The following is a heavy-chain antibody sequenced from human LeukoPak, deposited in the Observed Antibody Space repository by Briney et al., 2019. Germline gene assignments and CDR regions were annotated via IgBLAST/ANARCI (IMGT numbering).Heavy chain of an antibody. D-gene: IGHD4-17*01. Sequence: ASVMVSCKASGYTFTGYSIYWVRQAPGQGLEWMGWIYPNSGDTNFAQKFQDRVTLTRDTSISTAYMELTNLRSDDTAVYYCARPNGDYYNWFDPWGQGTLVTVSS. V-gene: IGHV1-2*02. CDR2: IYPNSGDT. CDR1: GYTFTGYS. CDR3: ARPNGDYYNWFDP. J-gene: IGHJ5*02.